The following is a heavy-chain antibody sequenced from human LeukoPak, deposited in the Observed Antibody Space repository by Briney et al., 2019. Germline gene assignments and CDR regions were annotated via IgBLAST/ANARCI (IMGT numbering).Heavy chain of an antibody. D-gene: IGHD5-24*01. V-gene: IGHV3-7*05. CDR1: GFTFNNFW. Sequence: PGGSLRLSCGASGFTFNNFWMSWVRQAPGKGLEWVANIKQDGSVENYVDSVKGRFTISRDNAKNSLYLQMNSLRAEDTAVYYCTRQTERYAYNLYWGQGTLVTVSS. J-gene: IGHJ4*02. CDR3: TRQTERYAYNLY. CDR2: IKQDGSVE.